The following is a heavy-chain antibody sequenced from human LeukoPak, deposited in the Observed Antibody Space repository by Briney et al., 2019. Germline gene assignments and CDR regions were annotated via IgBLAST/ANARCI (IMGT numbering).Heavy chain of an antibody. V-gene: IGHV3-7*01. CDR1: GFTFSSCE. Sequence: PGGSLRLSCAASGFTFSSCEMNWVRQAPGKGLEWVANMKYDGSEKYYVGSVKGRFTISRDNAKNSLYLQMNSLRAEDTAVYYCARDIEAAGLFLDYWGQGTLVTVSS. J-gene: IGHJ4*02. CDR3: ARDIEAAGLFLDY. D-gene: IGHD6-13*01. CDR2: MKYDGSEK.